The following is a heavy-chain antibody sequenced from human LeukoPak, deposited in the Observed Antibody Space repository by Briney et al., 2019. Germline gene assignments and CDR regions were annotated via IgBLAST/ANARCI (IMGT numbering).Heavy chain of an antibody. J-gene: IGHJ4*02. CDR3: ATSPTMAPAGTGDY. D-gene: IGHD6-13*01. V-gene: IGHV4-61*02. CDR1: GGSISSGSYY. Sequence: SETLSLTCTVSGGSISSGSYYWSWIRQPAGKGLEWIGRIYTSGSTSYNPSLKSRVTISVDTSKNQFSLKLSSVTAADTAVYYCATSPTMAPAGTGDYWGQGTLVTVSS. CDR2: IYTSGST.